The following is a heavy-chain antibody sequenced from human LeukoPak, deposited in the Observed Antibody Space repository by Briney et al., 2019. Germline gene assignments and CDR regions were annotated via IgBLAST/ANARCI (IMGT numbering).Heavy chain of an antibody. CDR3: SGGERVGY. CDR2: ISGSGGST. Sequence: GGSLRLSCAASGFTLSSFAMTWVRQAPGKGLEWVSTISGSGGSTYYADSVKGRFTISRDNSKNTLYLQVNSLRAEDTAVYYCSGGERVGYWGQGTLVTVSS. D-gene: IGHD3-16*01. J-gene: IGHJ4*02. CDR1: GFTLSSFA. V-gene: IGHV3-23*01.